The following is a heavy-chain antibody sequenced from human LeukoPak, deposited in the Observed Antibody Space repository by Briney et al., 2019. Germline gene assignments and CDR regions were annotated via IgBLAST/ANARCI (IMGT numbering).Heavy chain of an antibody. D-gene: IGHD6-6*01. V-gene: IGHV3-7*01. Sequence: PGGSLRLSCVASAFTSSRYWMNWVRQAPGKGLEWVANINQDGSDKYYVDSVKGRFTISRDNAKNSLYLQMDSPRAEDTAIYYCARPSSSSGYYYYYYGMDVWGQGTTVTVSS. CDR1: AFTSSRYW. J-gene: IGHJ6*02. CDR3: ARPSSSSGYYYYYYGMDV. CDR2: INQDGSDK.